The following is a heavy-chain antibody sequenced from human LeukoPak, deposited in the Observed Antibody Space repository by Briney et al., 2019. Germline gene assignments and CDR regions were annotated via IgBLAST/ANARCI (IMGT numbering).Heavy chain of an antibody. CDR1: GFTFSSYS. CDR2: ISSSSSYI. J-gene: IGHJ4*02. CDR3: AKGDTTWELPHDY. Sequence: GSLRLSCAASGFTFSSYSMNWVRQAPGKGLEWVSSISSSSSYIYYADSVKGRFTISRDNAKNSLYLQMNSLRAEDTAVYYCAKGDTTWELPHDYWGQGTLVTVSS. V-gene: IGHV3-21*04. D-gene: IGHD1-26*01.